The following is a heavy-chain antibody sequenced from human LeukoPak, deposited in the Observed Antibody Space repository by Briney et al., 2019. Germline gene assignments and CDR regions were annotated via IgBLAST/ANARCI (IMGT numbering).Heavy chain of an antibody. CDR2: IKQDGSEK. CDR1: GFTVSSNY. D-gene: IGHD2-15*01. Sequence: GGSLRLSCAASGFTVSSNYMSWVRQAPGKGLEWVANIKQDGSEKYYVDSVKGRFTISRDNAKNSLYLQMNSLRAEDTAVYYCARGGRIYPFDYWGQGTLVTVSS. J-gene: IGHJ4*02. CDR3: ARGGRIYPFDY. V-gene: IGHV3-7*01.